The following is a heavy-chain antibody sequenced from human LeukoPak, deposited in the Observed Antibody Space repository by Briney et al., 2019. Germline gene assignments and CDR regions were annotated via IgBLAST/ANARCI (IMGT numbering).Heavy chain of an antibody. Sequence: GESLKISCKGSGYSFTSYWIGWVRQLPGKGLEGMGIIYPGDSDTRYSPSFQGQVTISADKSISTAYLQWSSLKASDTAMYYCARPVYGVQPSGAFDIWGQGTMVTVSS. CDR3: ARPVYGVQPSGAFDI. CDR2: IYPGDSDT. J-gene: IGHJ3*02. D-gene: IGHD4-17*01. V-gene: IGHV5-51*01. CDR1: GYSFTSYW.